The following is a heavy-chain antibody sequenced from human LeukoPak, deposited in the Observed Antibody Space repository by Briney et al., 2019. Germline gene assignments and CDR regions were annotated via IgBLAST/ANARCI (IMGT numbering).Heavy chain of an antibody. V-gene: IGHV4-34*01. CDR2: INHSGST. Sequence: SETLSLTCAVYGGSFSGYYWSWIRQPPGKGLEWIGEINHSGSTNYNPSLKSRVTISVDTSKNQFSLKLSSVTAADTAVYCCARRQTYYYDSSGYPYWGQGTLVTVSS. J-gene: IGHJ4*02. CDR3: ARRQTYYYDSSGYPY. CDR1: GGSFSGYY. D-gene: IGHD3-22*01.